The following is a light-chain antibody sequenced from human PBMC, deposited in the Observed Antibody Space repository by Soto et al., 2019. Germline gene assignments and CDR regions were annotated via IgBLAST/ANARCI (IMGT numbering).Light chain of an antibody. V-gene: IGLV2-14*01. CDR2: EVS. CDR3: SSYTSSSTYV. Sequence: QSVLTQPASVSGSLGQSITISCTGTSSDVGGFNYVSWYQQHPGKAPKLMIYEVSNRPSGVSNRFSGSKSGNTASLTISGLQAEDEADYHCSSYTSSSTYVFGSGTKVTVL. CDR1: SSDVGGFNY. J-gene: IGLJ1*01.